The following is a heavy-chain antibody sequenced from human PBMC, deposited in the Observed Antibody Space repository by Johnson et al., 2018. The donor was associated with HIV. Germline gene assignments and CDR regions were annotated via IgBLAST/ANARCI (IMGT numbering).Heavy chain of an antibody. V-gene: IGHV3-30*04. CDR2: ISYDGSNK. CDR1: RFTFSSYA. J-gene: IGHJ3*02. Sequence: QVQLVESGGGVVQPGRSLRLSCAASRFTFSSYAMHWVRQAPGKGLEWVAIISYDGSNKNYADSVKGRFTVSRDNSKNTLFLQMNGLRAEDTAVYYCAREGRTGPDTFDIWGRGTMLTVSS. CDR3: AREGRTGPDTFDI.